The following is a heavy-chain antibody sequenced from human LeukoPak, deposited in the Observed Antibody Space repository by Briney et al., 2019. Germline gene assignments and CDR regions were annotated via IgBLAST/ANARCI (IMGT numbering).Heavy chain of an antibody. V-gene: IGHV1-2*02. CDR2: INPNSGGT. Sequence: ASVKVSCKASGYTFTGYYLHWVRQAPGQGLEWMGWINPNSGGTNYAQKFQGRVTMTRDTPISTAYMELSRLRSDDTAVYYCAREGGYNSGEFDYWGQGTLVPVSS. CDR1: GYTFTGYY. D-gene: IGHD5-24*01. J-gene: IGHJ4*02. CDR3: AREGGYNSGEFDY.